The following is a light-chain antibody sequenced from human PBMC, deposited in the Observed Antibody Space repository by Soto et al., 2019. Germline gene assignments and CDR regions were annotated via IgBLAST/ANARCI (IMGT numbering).Light chain of an antibody. CDR1: ESIDNW. Sequence: DIQMTQSPATLRVAREDTGTITWPASESIDNWLAWFQQKPGKAPKLLIYQASTLESGVPSRFSGSGDGTEFNLTISGLQTDDFATYSCQQHTPYSGTFGQGTKVDIK. CDR2: QAS. V-gene: IGKV1-5*03. J-gene: IGKJ1*01. CDR3: QQHTPYSGT.